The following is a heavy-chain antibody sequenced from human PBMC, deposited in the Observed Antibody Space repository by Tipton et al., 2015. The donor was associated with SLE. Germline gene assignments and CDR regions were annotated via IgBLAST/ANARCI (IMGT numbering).Heavy chain of an antibody. Sequence: GLVKPSETLSLSCAVYGGSFSGYYWGWIRQPPGKGLEWIGEINHSGSTNYSPSLKSPVKVSVDASKNQFTLKLSSVTAADTAVYYCARAPGLERVYYFYVYMDVWGKGTTVPGSS. V-gene: IGHV4-34*01. CDR2: INHSGST. D-gene: IGHD3/OR15-3a*01. CDR3: ARAPGLERVYYFYVYMDV. CDR1: GGSFSGYY. J-gene: IGHJ6*03.